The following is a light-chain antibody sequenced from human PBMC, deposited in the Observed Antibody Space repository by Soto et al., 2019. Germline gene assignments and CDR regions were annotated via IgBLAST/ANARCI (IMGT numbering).Light chain of an antibody. Sequence: EIVFTQSPGTLSLSPGERATLSCRASQSVSSNFLAWYQEKPGQAPRLLIYGASSRATGIPDRFSGSGSGTDFTLTISRPEPEDFAVYFCQQQHGTLPLTFGGGTKVDIK. J-gene: IGKJ4*01. CDR2: GAS. CDR3: QQQHGTLPLT. CDR1: QSVSSNF. V-gene: IGKV3-20*01.